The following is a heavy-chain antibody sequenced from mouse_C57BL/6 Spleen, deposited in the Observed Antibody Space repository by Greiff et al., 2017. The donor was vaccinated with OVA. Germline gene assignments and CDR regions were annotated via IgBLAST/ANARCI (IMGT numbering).Heavy chain of an antibody. CDR2: IWTGGGT. CDR1: GFSLTSYA. Sequence: VMLVESGPGLVAPSQSLSITCTVSGFSLTSYAISWVRQPPGKGLEWLGVIWTGGGTNYNSALKSRLSISKDNSKSQVFLKMNSLQTDDTARYYCARVSYDYDGGAWFAYWGQGTLVTVSA. V-gene: IGHV2-9-1*01. CDR3: ARVSYDYDGGAWFAY. D-gene: IGHD2-4*01. J-gene: IGHJ3*01.